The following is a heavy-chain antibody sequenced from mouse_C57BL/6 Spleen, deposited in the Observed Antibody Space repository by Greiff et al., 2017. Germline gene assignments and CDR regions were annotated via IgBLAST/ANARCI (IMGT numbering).Heavy chain of an antibody. CDR1: GYTFTSYW. D-gene: IGHD2-3*01. CDR2: IHPNSGST. J-gene: IGHJ4*01. Sequence: QVQLQQPEAELVKPGASVKLSCKASGYTFTSYWMHWVKQRPGQGLEWIGMIHPNSGSTNYNEKFKSKATLTVDKSSSTAYMQLSSLTSEDSAVYYCARDDGYYGDYAMDYWGQGTSVTVSS. V-gene: IGHV1-64*01. CDR3: ARDDGYYGDYAMDY.